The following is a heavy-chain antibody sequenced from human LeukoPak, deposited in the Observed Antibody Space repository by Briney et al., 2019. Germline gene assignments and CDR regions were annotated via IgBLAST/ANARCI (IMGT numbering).Heavy chain of an antibody. D-gene: IGHD1-26*01. Sequence: GESLKISWKGSGYSFTSYCIGWVRQVPGKGLEWMGIIYPGDSDTRYSPSFQGQVTISADKSISTAYLQWSSLKASDTAMYYCVRPQSGSYDFVYWGQGTLVTVSS. J-gene: IGHJ4*02. CDR1: GYSFTSYC. CDR2: IYPGDSDT. V-gene: IGHV5-51*01. CDR3: VRPQSGSYDFVY.